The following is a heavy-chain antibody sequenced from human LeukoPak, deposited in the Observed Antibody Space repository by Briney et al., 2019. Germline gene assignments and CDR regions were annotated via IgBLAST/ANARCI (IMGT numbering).Heavy chain of an antibody. CDR2: IYYSGST. Sequence: PSETLSLPCTVSGGSIISYYWSWIRQPPGKGLEWIGYIYYSGSTNYNPSLKSRVTISVDTSKNQFSLKLSSVTAADTAVYYCARLRCSGGSCYFVQAFDIWGQGTMVTVSS. J-gene: IGHJ3*02. CDR3: ARLRCSGGSCYFVQAFDI. V-gene: IGHV4-59*08. D-gene: IGHD2-15*01. CDR1: GGSIISYY.